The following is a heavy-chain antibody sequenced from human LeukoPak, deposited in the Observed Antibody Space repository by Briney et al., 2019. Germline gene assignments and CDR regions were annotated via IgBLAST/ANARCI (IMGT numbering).Heavy chain of an antibody. D-gene: IGHD3-3*01. CDR1: GGSFSGYY. J-gene: IGHJ3*02. CDR3: ARLGVRGYYDFWSGLPRAAFDI. Sequence: KPSETLSLTCAVYGGSFSGYYWSWIRQPPGKGLEWIGEINHSGSTNYNPSLKSRVTISVDTTKNQFSLKLSSVTAADTAVYYCARLGVRGYYDFWSGLPRAAFDIWGQGTMVTVSS. V-gene: IGHV4-34*01. CDR2: INHSGST.